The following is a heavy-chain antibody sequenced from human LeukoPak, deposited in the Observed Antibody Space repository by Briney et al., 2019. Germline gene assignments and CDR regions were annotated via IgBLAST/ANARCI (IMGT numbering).Heavy chain of an antibody. D-gene: IGHD6-13*01. J-gene: IGHJ4*02. V-gene: IGHV4-34*01. CDR1: GGSFSGYY. Sequence: SETLSRTCAVYGGSFSGYYWSWIRQPPGKGLEWIGEINHSGSTNYNPSLKSRVTISVDTSKNQFSLKLSSVTAADTAVYYCARGIAAAGPFDYWGQGTLVTVSS. CDR3: ARGIAAAGPFDY. CDR2: INHSGST.